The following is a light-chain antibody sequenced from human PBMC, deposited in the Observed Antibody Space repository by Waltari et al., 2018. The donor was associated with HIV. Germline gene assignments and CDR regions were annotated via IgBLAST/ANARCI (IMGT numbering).Light chain of an antibody. CDR1: TSNIGADYD. Sequence: QSVLTQPPSVSGAPGQKVTISCTGSTSNIGADYDVHWYQQLPGRAPKVLIHCNNKRPSGIPDRFSGSKSGTSASLAITGLQSDDEADYYCHSYDSGLGALFGGGTKVTVL. J-gene: IGLJ3*02. V-gene: IGLV1-40*01. CDR2: CNN. CDR3: HSYDSGLGAL.